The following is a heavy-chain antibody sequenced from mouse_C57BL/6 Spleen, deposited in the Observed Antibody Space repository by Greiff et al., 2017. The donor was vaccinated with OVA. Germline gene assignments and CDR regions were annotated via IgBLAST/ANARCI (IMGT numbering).Heavy chain of an antibody. CDR3: ARDGTTVVAEGYYAMDY. Sequence: VKLMESGAELARPGASVKLSCKASGYTFTSYGISWVKQRTGQGLEWIGEIYPRSGNTYYNEKFKGKATLTADKSSSTAYMELRSLTSEDSAVYFCARDGTTVVAEGYYAMDYWGQGTSVTVSS. CDR2: IYPRSGNT. D-gene: IGHD1-1*01. V-gene: IGHV1-81*01. CDR1: GYTFTSYG. J-gene: IGHJ4*01.